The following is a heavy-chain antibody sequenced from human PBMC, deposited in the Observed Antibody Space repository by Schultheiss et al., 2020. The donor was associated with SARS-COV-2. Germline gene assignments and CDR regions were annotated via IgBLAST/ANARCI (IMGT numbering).Heavy chain of an antibody. CDR3: TRHGDILTGYYIGDAFDI. V-gene: IGHV3-30*03. CDR2: ISYDGSNK. Sequence: GGSLRLSCAASGFTFSSYGMHWVRQAPGKGLEWVAVISYDGSNKYYADSVKGRFTISRDNSKNTLYLQMNSLKTEDTAVYYCTRHGDILTGYYIGDAFDIWGQGTMVTVSS. CDR1: GFTFSSYG. D-gene: IGHD3-9*01. J-gene: IGHJ3*02.